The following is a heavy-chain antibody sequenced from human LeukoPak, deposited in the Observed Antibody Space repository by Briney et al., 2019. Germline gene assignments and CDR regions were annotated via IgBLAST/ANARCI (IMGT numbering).Heavy chain of an antibody. CDR2: INSDGSST. D-gene: IGHD6-6*01. CDR1: GFTFSSYW. J-gene: IGHJ4*02. Sequence: PGGSLRLSCAASGFTFSSYWMHWGRQAPGKGLVWVSRINSDGSSTSYADSVKGRFTISRDNAKNTLYLQMNSLRAEDTAVYYCARARYSSSSGADYWGQGTLVTVSS. V-gene: IGHV3-74*01. CDR3: ARARYSSSSGADY.